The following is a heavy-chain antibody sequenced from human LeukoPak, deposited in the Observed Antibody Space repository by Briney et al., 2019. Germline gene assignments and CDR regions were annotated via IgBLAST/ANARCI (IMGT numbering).Heavy chain of an antibody. J-gene: IGHJ6*02. Sequence: ASVKVSCKASGYTFTDYYMHWVRQAPGQGLEWMGWINPNSGGTNYAQKFQGRVTMTRDTSISTAYMELSRLRSDDTAVYYCATVNPTDDYYYGMDVWGQGTTVTVSS. D-gene: IGHD1-14*01. CDR2: INPNSGGT. CDR3: ATVNPTDDYYYGMDV. V-gene: IGHV1-2*02. CDR1: GYTFTDYY.